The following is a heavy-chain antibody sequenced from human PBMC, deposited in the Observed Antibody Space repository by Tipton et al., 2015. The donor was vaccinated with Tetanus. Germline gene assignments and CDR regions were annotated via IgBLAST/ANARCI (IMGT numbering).Heavy chain of an antibody. D-gene: IGHD6-19*01. CDR1: GFTFDDYA. Sequence: SLRLSCAASGFTFDDYAMHWVRQVPGRGLEWVSTISWNRGTIDYADSVEGRFTISRDNAKSYLYLQMNSLRPEDSALYYCVKDLGWLTGMDVWGQGTTVIVSS. CDR2: ISWNRGTI. CDR3: VKDLGWLTGMDV. J-gene: IGHJ6*02. V-gene: IGHV3-9*01.